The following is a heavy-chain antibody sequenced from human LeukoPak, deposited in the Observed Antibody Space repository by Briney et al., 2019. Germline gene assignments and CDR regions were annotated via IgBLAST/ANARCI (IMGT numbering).Heavy chain of an antibody. CDR2: MNPNSGNT. D-gene: IGHD3-10*01. CDR3: AMAYYSDNDAFDI. Sequence: ASVKVSCKASGYTFTGYYMHWVRQATGQGLEWMGWMNPNSGNTGYAQKFQGRVTMTRNTSISTAYMELSSLRSEDTAVYYCAMAYYSDNDAFDIWGQGTMVTVSS. J-gene: IGHJ3*02. CDR1: GYTFTGYY. V-gene: IGHV1-8*02.